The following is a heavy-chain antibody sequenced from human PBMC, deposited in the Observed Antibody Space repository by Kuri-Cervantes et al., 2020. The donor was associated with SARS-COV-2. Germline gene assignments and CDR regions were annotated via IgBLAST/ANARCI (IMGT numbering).Heavy chain of an antibody. Sequence: SETLSLTCALSGESVSSNSAAWNWIRQPPSRGLEWLGRTYYRSKWYNDYAVSVKSRITINPDTSKNQFSLQLNSVTPEDTAVYYCARATVGANRENHEFDYLGQGTLVTVSS. J-gene: IGHJ4*02. CDR3: ARATVGANRENHEFDY. V-gene: IGHV6-1*01. D-gene: IGHD1-26*01. CDR1: GESVSSNSAA. CDR2: TYYRSKWYN.